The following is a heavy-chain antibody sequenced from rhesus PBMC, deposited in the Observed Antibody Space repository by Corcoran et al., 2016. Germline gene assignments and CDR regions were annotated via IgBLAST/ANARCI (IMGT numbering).Heavy chain of an antibody. CDR2: INSGGGST. D-gene: IGHD3-28*01. CDR1: GFTFSSYG. Sequence: EVQLVETGGGLVQPGGSLKLSCAASGFTFSSYGMSGVRQAPGKGRESVSAINSGGGSTYYADSVKGRFTISRDNSKNTLSLQMNSLRAEDTAVYYCAKEGGYYTELHYWGQGVLVTVSS. CDR3: AKEGGYYTELHY. V-gene: IGHV3S5*01. J-gene: IGHJ4*01.